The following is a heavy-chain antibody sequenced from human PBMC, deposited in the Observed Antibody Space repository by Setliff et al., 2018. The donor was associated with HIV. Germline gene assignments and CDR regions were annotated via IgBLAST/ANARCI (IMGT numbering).Heavy chain of an antibody. V-gene: IGHV4-4*02. CDR1: GGSISSSNW. D-gene: IGHD6-13*01. CDR2: INHSGST. J-gene: IGHJ6*04. Sequence: SETLSLTCAVSGGSISSSNWWTWIRQPPGKGLEWIGEINHSGSTYYNPSLKSRVTMSVDTSKNQFSLKLTSVTAADTAIYYCARTSSKFYAGNGMDVWGKGTTVTVSS. CDR3: ARTSSKFYAGNGMDV.